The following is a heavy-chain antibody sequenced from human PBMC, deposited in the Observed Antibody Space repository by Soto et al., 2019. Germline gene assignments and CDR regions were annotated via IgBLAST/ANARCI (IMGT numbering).Heavy chain of an antibody. CDR1: GFSLSTSGMG. J-gene: IGHJ4*02. CDR3: AHTYDGDYGGGYFDY. Sequence: HITLKESGPTLVKPTQTLTLTCTFSGFSLSTSGMGVGWIRQPPGKALEWLALIYWGDDKRYSASLKSSLTITKDTSKNQVVLTMTNRDPVDTATYYCAHTYDGDYGGGYFDYWGQGTLVTVSS. CDR2: IYWGDDK. D-gene: IGHD4-17*01. V-gene: IGHV2-5*02.